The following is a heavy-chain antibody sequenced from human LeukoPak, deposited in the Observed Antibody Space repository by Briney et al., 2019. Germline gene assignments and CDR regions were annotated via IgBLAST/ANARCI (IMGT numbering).Heavy chain of an antibody. Sequence: GGSLRLSCAASGFSVSTNYMIWVRQAPGKGLAWVSVIYSGGNTYYADSVKGRFTISRDGSKNTLYLQMNSLRAEDTAVYYCAKMHYVWGSYRYSDAPDAFDIWGQGTMVTVSS. CDR2: IYSGGNT. CDR1: GFSVSTNY. D-gene: IGHD3-16*02. CDR3: AKMHYVWGSYRYSDAPDAFDI. V-gene: IGHV3-53*01. J-gene: IGHJ3*02.